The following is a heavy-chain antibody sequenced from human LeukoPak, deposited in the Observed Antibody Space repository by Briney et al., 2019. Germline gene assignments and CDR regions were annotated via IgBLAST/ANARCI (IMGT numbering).Heavy chain of an antibody. CDR1: GGSISSYY. CDR3: ARDIAAAGHNWFDP. V-gene: IGHV4-59*01. Sequence: PSETLSLTCTVSGGSISSYYWSWIRQPPGEGLEWIGYIYYSGSTNYNPSLKSRVTISVDTSKNQFSLKLSSVTAADTAVYYCARDIAAAGHNWFDPWGQGTLVTVSS. J-gene: IGHJ5*02. D-gene: IGHD6-13*01. CDR2: IYYSGST.